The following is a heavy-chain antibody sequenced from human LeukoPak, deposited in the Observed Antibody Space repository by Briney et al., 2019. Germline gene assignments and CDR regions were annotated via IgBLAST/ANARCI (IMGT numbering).Heavy chain of an antibody. V-gene: IGHV4-38-2*02. CDR2: IYHSGST. J-gene: IGHJ4*02. D-gene: IGHD2-15*01. Sequence: SETLSLTCTVSGYSISSGYYWGWIRQPPGKGLEWIGSIYHSGSTYYNPSLKSRVTISVDTSKNQFSLKLSSVTAADTAVCYCARFLLNCSGGSCYGEYYFDYWGQGTLVTVSS. CDR3: ARFLLNCSGGSCYGEYYFDY. CDR1: GYSISSGYY.